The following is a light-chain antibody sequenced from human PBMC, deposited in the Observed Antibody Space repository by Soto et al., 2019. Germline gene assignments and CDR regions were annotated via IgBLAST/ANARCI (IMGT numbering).Light chain of an antibody. Sequence: EIVLTQSPGTLSLSPGDRATLSCTASQSVSNDFLAWYQQKPGQAPRLLIYGASTMATDVPDRFSGSGSGADFTLYTSRLEPEDFADYYCQQYGSSPPRTFGQGTKVDIK. CDR3: QQYGSSPPRT. CDR1: QSVSNDF. J-gene: IGKJ1*01. CDR2: GAS. V-gene: IGKV3-20*01.